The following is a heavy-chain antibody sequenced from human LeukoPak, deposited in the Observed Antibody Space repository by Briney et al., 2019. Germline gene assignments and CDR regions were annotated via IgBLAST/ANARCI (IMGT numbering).Heavy chain of an antibody. J-gene: IGHJ4*02. Sequence: SVKVSCKASGCTFISYAISWVRQAPGQGLEWMGRIIPILGIANYAQKFQGRVTITADKSTSTAYMELSSLRSEDTAVYYCARWDSLGASFDYWGQGTLVTVSS. CDR1: GCTFISYA. D-gene: IGHD1-26*01. CDR2: IIPILGIA. CDR3: ARWDSLGASFDY. V-gene: IGHV1-69*04.